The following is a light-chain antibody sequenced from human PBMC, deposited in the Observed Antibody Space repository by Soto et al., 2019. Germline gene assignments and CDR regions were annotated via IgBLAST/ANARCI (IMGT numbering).Light chain of an antibody. V-gene: IGKV3-20*01. Sequence: EIVLTQSPGTLSLSQGERATLSCRASQSVSSSYLAWYQQKPGQAPRLLIYGASSRATGIPDRFSGSGSGTDFTLTISRLEPEDFAVYYCQKYGDSRAFGQGTKV. CDR2: GAS. CDR1: QSVSSSY. CDR3: QKYGDSRA. J-gene: IGKJ1*01.